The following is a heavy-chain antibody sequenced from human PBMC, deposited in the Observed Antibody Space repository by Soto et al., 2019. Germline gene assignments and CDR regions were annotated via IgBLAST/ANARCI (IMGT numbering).Heavy chain of an antibody. CDR2: IYWDGDK. CDR3: AHRATMTIFGLIIDNGIWFDP. Sequence: QINLIESGPTLVKPTQTLTLTCTFSGFLLSTSGAAVGWVRQPPGRALEWLALIYWDGDKRYNASLGNRLTITKDTSMNQVVLTLTNVDPADTATYYCAHRATMTIFGLIIDNGIWFDPWGQGTRVIVSS. CDR1: GFLLSTSGAA. D-gene: IGHD3-3*01. V-gene: IGHV2-5*02. J-gene: IGHJ5*02.